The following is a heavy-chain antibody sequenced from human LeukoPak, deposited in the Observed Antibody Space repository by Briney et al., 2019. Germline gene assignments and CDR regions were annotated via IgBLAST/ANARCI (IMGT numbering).Heavy chain of an antibody. J-gene: IGHJ4*02. CDR1: GYTFTDYY. CDR3: ARDRDYGSGIFDY. CDR2: INPNSGGT. Sequence: ASVTDSFKASGYTFTDYYMHWLRQAPGRGLDGMGWINPNSGGTNYAQKCRGRVTMTRDTSISTAYIELNRLRSDDTAVYYCARDRDYGSGIFDYWGQGTLVTVSS. D-gene: IGHD3-10*01. V-gene: IGHV1-2*02.